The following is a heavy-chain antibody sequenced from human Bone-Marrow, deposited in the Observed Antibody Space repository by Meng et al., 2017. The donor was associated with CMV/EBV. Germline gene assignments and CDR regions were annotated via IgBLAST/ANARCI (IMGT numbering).Heavy chain of an antibody. CDR2: IIPILGIA. J-gene: IGHJ6*02. CDR1: GGTFSSYA. CDR3: TRRGEGLAGYYYYGMDV. Sequence: SVKVSCKASGGTFSSYAISWVRQAPGQGLEWMGGIIPILGIANYAQKLQGRVTITADKSTSTAYMELSSLRSEDTAVYYCTRRGEGLAGYYYYGMDVWGQGTTVTVSS. D-gene: IGHD3-16*01. V-gene: IGHV1-69*10.